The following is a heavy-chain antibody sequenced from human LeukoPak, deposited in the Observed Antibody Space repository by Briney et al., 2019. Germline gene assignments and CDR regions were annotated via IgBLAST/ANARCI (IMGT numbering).Heavy chain of an antibody. CDR2: INPNSGGT. V-gene: IGHV1-2*02. CDR3: ARETSGGYCSSTSCYALPYYGMDV. D-gene: IGHD2-2*01. CDR1: GYTFTGYY. Sequence: ASVKVSCKASGYTFTGYYMHWVRQAPGQGLEWMGWINPNSGGTNYAQKFQGRVTMTRDTSISTAYMELSRLRSDDTAVYYCARETSGGYCSSTSCYALPYYGMDVWGQGTTVTVSS. J-gene: IGHJ6*02.